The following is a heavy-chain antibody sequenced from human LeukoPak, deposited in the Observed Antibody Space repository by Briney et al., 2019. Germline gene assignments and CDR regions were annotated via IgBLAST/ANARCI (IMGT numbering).Heavy chain of an antibody. CDR2: INHSGRT. J-gene: IGHJ5*02. CDR1: GGSFTDYY. V-gene: IGHV4-34*01. D-gene: IGHD3-10*01. CDR3: ARLGDEVRGVIITSGYNWFDP. Sequence: SETLSLTCAVFGGSFTDYYWTWIRQPPGKGLEWIGEINHSGRTKSDPALKSRVTISVDTSKNQFSLKLSSVTAADTAVYYCARLGDEVRGVIITSGYNWFDPWGQGTLVTVSS.